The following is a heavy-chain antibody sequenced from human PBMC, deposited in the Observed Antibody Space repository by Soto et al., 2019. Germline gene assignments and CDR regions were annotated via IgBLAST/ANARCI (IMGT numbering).Heavy chain of an antibody. CDR1: GFSLNTNGEA. Sequence: QITLKESDPTLVKPTQTLTLMCSFSGFSLNTNGEAVAWIRQPPGKALEFLALVYWNGDKRYSQSLRSRIVIAKDTSKNEVVLEMTNMDPVDTGTYYCAHITDTWSGFDHWGQGTLVTVSS. V-gene: IGHV2-5*01. CDR3: AHITDTWSGFDH. J-gene: IGHJ4*02. CDR2: VYWNGDK. D-gene: IGHD2-8*02.